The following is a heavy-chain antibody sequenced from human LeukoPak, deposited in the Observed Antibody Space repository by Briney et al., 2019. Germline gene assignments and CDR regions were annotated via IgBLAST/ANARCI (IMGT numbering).Heavy chain of an antibody. J-gene: IGHJ4*02. CDR1: GGSISSSNW. V-gene: IGHV4-4*02. CDR2: IYYSGST. CDR3: ARGGAAAIYY. D-gene: IGHD6-13*01. Sequence: SETLSLTCAVSGGSISSSNWWSWVRQPPGKGLEWIGYIYYSGSTNYSPSLKSRVTISVDTSKNQFSLKLSSVTAADTAVYYCARGGAAAIYYWGQGTLVTVSS.